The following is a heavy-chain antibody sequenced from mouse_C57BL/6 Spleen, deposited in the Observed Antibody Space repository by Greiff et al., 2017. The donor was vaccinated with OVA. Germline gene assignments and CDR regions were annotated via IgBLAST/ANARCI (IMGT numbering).Heavy chain of an antibody. V-gene: IGHV6-3*01. CDR2: IRLKSDNYAT. CDR1: GFTFSNYW. J-gene: IGHJ3*01. D-gene: IGHD2-4*01. Sequence: EVQLQESGGGLVQPGGSMKLSCVASGFTFSNYWMNWVRQSPEKGLEWVAQIRLKSDNYATHYAESVKGRFTISRDDSKSSVYLQMNNLRAEDTGIYYCTEVGLRRGFAYWGQGTLVTVSA. CDR3: TEVGLRRGFAY.